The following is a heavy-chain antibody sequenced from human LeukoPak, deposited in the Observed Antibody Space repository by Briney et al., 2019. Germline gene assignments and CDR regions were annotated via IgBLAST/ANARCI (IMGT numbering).Heavy chain of an antibody. CDR1: GYTFTGYY. J-gene: IGHJ4*02. CDR3: ARGQQWLEAFDY. CDR2: INPNSGVT. D-gene: IGHD6-19*01. V-gene: IGHV1-2*02. Sequence: ASVKVSCKASGYTFTGYYIHWVRQAPVQGLEWMGWINPNSGVTHYPQKFQGRVTMTRDTSIRTAYMEVSSLRSDDTPVYYCARGQQWLEAFDYWGLGTLVTVSS.